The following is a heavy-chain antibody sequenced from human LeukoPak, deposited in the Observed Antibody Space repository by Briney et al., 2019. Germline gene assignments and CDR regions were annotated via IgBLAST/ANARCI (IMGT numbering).Heavy chain of an antibody. V-gene: IGHV4-59*08. CDR3: ASRSYSGSADV. CDR1: GGSISSYY. Sequence: PSETLSLTCTVSGGSISSYYWSWIRQPPGKGLEWIGYIYYSGSTNYNPSLKSRVTISVDTSKNQLSLKLSSVTAADTAVYYCASRSYSGSADVWGQGTTVTVSS. D-gene: IGHD1-26*01. J-gene: IGHJ6*02. CDR2: IYYSGST.